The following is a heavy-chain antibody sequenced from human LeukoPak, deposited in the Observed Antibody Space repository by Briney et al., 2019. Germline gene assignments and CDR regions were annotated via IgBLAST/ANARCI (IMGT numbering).Heavy chain of an antibody. CDR3: ARGPRHTRHRYCTNGVCYVVWFDP. Sequence: ASVKVSCKASGYTFTSYDINWVRQATGQGLEWMGWMNPNSGNTGYAQKFQGRVTMTGNTSISTAYMELSSLRSEDTAVYYCARGPRHTRHRYCTNGVCYVVWFDPWGQGTLVTVSS. D-gene: IGHD2-8*01. J-gene: IGHJ5*02. CDR1: GYTFTSYD. V-gene: IGHV1-8*01. CDR2: MNPNSGNT.